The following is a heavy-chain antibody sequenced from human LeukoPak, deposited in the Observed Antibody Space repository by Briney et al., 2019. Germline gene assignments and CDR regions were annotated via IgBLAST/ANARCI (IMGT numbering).Heavy chain of an antibody. CDR1: GGSISSSSYY. CDR2: IYYSGST. D-gene: IGHD5-24*01. J-gene: IGHJ3*02. CDR3: ARDRAPNEMATIGVAFDI. Sequence: SSETLSLTCTVSGGSISSSSYYWGWIRQPPGKGLEWIGSIYYSGSTYYNPSLKSRVTISVDTSENQFSLKLSSVTAADTAVYYCARDRAPNEMATIGVAFDIWGQGTMVTVSS. V-gene: IGHV4-39*07.